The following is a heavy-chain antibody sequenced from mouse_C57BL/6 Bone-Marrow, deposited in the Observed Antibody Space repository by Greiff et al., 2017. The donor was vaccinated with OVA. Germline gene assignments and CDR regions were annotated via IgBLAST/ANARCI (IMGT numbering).Heavy chain of an antibody. CDR3: ASYDYDGWFAY. Sequence: QVHVKQSGAELVMPGASVKLSCKASGYTFTSYWMHWVKQRPGQGLEWIGEIDPSDSNTNYNEKFKGKSTLTVDKSSSTAYMQLSSLTADDSAVYSCASYDYDGWFAYWGQGTLVTVSA. V-gene: IGHV1-69*01. D-gene: IGHD2-4*01. CDR2: IDPSDSNT. CDR1: GYTFTSYW. J-gene: IGHJ3*01.